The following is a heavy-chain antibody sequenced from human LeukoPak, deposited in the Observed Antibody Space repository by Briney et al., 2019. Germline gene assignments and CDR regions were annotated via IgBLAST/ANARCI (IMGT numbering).Heavy chain of an antibody. CDR2: ISGSGGST. CDR3: AKDYTAMVTLLDY. J-gene: IGHJ4*02. D-gene: IGHD5-18*01. V-gene: IGHV3-23*01. Sequence: GGSLRLSCAASGFTFSSYAMSWVRQAPGEGLEWVSAISGSGGSTYYADSVKGRFTISRDNSKNTLYLQMNSLRAEDTAVYYCAKDYTAMVTLLDYWGQGTLVTVSS. CDR1: GFTFSSYA.